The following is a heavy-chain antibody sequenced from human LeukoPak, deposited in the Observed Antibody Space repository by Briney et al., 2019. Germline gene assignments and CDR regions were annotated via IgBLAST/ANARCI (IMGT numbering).Heavy chain of an antibody. Sequence: GGSLRLSCAASGFTFSGYAMSWVRQAPEKGLEWVSSINAFGASTYYADSVKGRFTISRDNSKSTLYLQMNSLRAEDTAVYYCAKVALGYCSGGSCYYFDYGGQGTLATVSS. J-gene: IGHJ4*02. CDR1: GFTFSGYA. D-gene: IGHD2-15*01. V-gene: IGHV3-23*01. CDR2: INAFGAST. CDR3: AKVALGYCSGGSCYYFDY.